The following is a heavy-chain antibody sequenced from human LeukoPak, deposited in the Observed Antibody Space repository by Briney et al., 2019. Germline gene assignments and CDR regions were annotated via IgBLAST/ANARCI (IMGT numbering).Heavy chain of an antibody. CDR1: GGSLSSYY. CDR3: AREYCSGPSCYVDY. J-gene: IGHJ4*02. D-gene: IGHD2-15*01. CDR2: IYTSGST. Sequence: PETLSLTCIVSGGSLSSYYWGWIRPPAGEGLGWIGRIYTSGSTNYNPSLKSRVTMSVDTYKNQFSLKLSPGTAAATAVYYCAREYCSGPSCYVDYRGQGTLVTVSS. V-gene: IGHV4-4*07.